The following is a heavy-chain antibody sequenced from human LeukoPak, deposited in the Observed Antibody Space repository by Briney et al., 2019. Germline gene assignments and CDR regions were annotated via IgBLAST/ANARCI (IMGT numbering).Heavy chain of an antibody. CDR3: AKDRRHRGNWFDP. V-gene: IGHV3-53*01. D-gene: IGHD6-25*01. Sequence: GGSLRLSCAASGFTVSGNYMSWVRQAPGKGLEWVSVIYSDGSTYYADSVKGRFTISRDDSKNTLYLQMNSLRAEDTAVYYCAKDRRHRGNWFDPWGQGTLVTVSS. CDR2: IYSDGST. J-gene: IGHJ5*02. CDR1: GFTVSGNY.